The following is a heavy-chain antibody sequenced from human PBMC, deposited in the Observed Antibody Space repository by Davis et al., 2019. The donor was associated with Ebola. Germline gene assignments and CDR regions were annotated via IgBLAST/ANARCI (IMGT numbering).Heavy chain of an antibody. CDR3: ARRSYYYDSSGYAVGGLDY. J-gene: IGHJ4*02. CDR2: IYYSGST. CDR1: GGSISSHY. V-gene: IGHV4-59*11. D-gene: IGHD3-22*01. Sequence: SETLSLTCTVSGGSISSHYWSWIRQPPGKGLEWIGYIYYSGSTTYNPSLKSPLTISVDTPKNQFSLKLSSVTAADTAVYYCARRSYYYDSSGYAVGGLDYWGQGTLVTVSS.